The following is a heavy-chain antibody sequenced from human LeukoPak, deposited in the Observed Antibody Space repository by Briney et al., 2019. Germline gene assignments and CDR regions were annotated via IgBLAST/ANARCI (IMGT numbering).Heavy chain of an antibody. J-gene: IGHJ4*02. Sequence: SETVSLTCIVSGGSISSSSRNWGWIRQPPGKGLEWIGSIYYSGSTYYNPSLKSRLTISVDTSKNQFSLKLSSVTAADTAVYYCARHDRIIASPLVWGQGTLVTVSS. D-gene: IGHD6-13*01. V-gene: IGHV4-39*01. CDR1: GGSISSSSRN. CDR2: IYYSGST. CDR3: ARHDRIIASPLV.